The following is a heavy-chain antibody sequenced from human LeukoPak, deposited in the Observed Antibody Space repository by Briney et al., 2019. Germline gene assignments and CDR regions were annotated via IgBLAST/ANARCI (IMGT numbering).Heavy chain of an antibody. Sequence: GGSLRLSCAASGFTFSDYYMAWIRQAPGKGLEWLSHISSSGATTYNPDSVKGRFTISRDNTKNSVYLQMNSLGVEDTAVYYCARYSRGPSGTYWGQGTLVTVSS. CDR3: ARYSRGPSGTY. D-gene: IGHD3-10*01. J-gene: IGHJ4*02. CDR2: ISSSGATT. V-gene: IGHV3-11*01. CDR1: GFTFSDYY.